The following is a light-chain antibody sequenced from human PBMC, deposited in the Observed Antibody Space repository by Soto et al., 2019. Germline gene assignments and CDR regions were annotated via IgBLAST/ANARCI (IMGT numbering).Light chain of an antibody. Sequence: QSALAQPPSASGSPGQSVTISCAGTSNDVGGYNFVSWYQQHPGKAPKLMIFEVSKRPSGVPDRSSGSKSGNTASLTVSGVQAEDEADYYCSSYAGNNIFYVFGTGTKVTVL. CDR3: SSYAGNNIFYV. CDR1: SNDVGGYNF. CDR2: EVS. J-gene: IGLJ1*01. V-gene: IGLV2-8*01.